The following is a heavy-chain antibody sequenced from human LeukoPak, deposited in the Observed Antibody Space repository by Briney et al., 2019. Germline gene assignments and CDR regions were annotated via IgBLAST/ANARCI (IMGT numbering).Heavy chain of an antibody. Sequence: GGSLRLSCAASEFTVSSNYMSWVRQAPGKGLEWVSVIYSGGSTYYADSVKGRFTISRDNSKNTLYLQKNSLRAEDTAVYYCARENYYYDSSGYYYIYYIDVWGKGTTVTVSS. CDR2: IYSGGST. D-gene: IGHD3-22*01. V-gene: IGHV3-53*01. J-gene: IGHJ6*03. CDR1: EFTVSSNY. CDR3: ARENYYYDSSGYYYIYYIDV.